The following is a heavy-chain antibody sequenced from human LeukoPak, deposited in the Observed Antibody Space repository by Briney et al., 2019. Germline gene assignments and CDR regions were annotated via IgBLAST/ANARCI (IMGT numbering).Heavy chain of an antibody. CDR1: GYTFTSYY. D-gene: IGHD3-3*01. J-gene: IGHJ4*02. Sequence: ASVKVSCKASGYTFTSYYMHWVRQAPGQGLGLMGIINPSGGSTSYAQKFQGRVTMTRDTSTSTVYMELSSLRSEDTAVYYCARGITIFGVVNYWGQGTLVTVSS. CDR2: INPSGGST. CDR3: ARGITIFGVVNY. V-gene: IGHV1-46*03.